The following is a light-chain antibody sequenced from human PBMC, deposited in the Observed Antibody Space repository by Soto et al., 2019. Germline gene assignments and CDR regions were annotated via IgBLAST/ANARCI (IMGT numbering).Light chain of an antibody. Sequence: IQLTQSPSSLSASVVDRVTITCRASQGISSYLTWYQQKPGKAPKLLIYAASTLQSGVPSRFSGSGSGTDFTLTISSLQPEDFATYHCQQLNSYPLTFGGGTKVDI. CDR3: QQLNSYPLT. J-gene: IGKJ4*01. CDR2: AAS. V-gene: IGKV1-9*01. CDR1: QGISSY.